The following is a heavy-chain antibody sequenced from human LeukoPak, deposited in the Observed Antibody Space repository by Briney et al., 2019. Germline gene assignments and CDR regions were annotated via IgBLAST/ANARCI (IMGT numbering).Heavy chain of an antibody. D-gene: IGHD3-3*01. CDR2: IYYSGST. CDR3: ARHQYYDFWSGYYTLFDY. CDR1: GGSISSYY. V-gene: IGHV4-59*08. Sequence: SETLSLTCTVSGGSISSYYWGWIRQPPGKGLEWIGYIYYSGSTNYNPSLKSRVTISVDTSKNQFSLKLSSVTAADTAVYYCARHQYYDFWSGYYTLFDYWGQGTLVTVSS. J-gene: IGHJ4*02.